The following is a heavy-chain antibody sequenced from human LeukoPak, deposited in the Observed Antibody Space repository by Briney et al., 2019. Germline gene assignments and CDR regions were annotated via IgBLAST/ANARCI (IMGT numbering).Heavy chain of an antibody. CDR2: IYSGDST. Sequence: PGGSLRLTCAASGFTISTNYMTCVRQAPGKGLEWVSVIYSGDSTYYADSVKGRFTISRDNSKNTLYLQMNSLRADDTAVYYCARWSGSYSDYWGQGTLVTVSS. CDR3: ARWSGSYSDY. V-gene: IGHV3-53*01. D-gene: IGHD1-26*01. CDR1: GFTISTNY. J-gene: IGHJ4*02.